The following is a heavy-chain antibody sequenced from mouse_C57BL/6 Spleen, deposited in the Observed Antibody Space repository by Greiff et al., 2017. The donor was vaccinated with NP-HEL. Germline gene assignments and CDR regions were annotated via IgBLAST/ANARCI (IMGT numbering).Heavy chain of an antibody. Sequence: QVQLKESGPGLVQPSQSLSITCTVSGFSLTSYGVHWVRQSPGKGLEWLGVIWRGGSTDYNAAFMSRLSITKDNSKSQVFFKMNSLQADDTAIYYCAKNGYYYGSSLSSMDYWGQGTSVTVSS. CDR1: GFSLTSYG. CDR3: AKNGYYYGSSLSSMDY. J-gene: IGHJ4*01. V-gene: IGHV2-5*01. CDR2: IWRGGST. D-gene: IGHD1-1*01.